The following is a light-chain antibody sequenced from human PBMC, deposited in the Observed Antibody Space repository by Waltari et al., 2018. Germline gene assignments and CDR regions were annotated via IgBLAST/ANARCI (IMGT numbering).Light chain of an antibody. V-gene: IGKV3-20*01. Sequence: EIVLTQSPGTLSLSPGDRATLSCRARQSVSRTLAWYQQKPGQAPRLLIYDASSRATGIPDRFSGSGYGTDFSLTISRLEPEDFAVYYCQKYGTLPATFGQGTKVEIK. CDR2: DAS. CDR1: QSVSRT. J-gene: IGKJ1*01. CDR3: QKYGTLPAT.